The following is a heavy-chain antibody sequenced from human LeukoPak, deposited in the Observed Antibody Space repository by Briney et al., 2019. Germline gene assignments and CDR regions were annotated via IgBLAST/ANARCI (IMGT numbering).Heavy chain of an antibody. CDR2: MNPYSGDT. CDR1: GYTFTNYD. V-gene: IGHV1-8*03. Sequence: ASVKVSCKASGYTFTNYDINWVRQATGQGLEWMGWMNPYSGDTGYAQKFQGRVSLTRSTSISAAYMELSSLRSEDTAVYYCARAIAAAGISHYYYYMDVWGKGTTVTVSS. J-gene: IGHJ6*03. D-gene: IGHD6-13*01. CDR3: ARAIAAAGISHYYYYMDV.